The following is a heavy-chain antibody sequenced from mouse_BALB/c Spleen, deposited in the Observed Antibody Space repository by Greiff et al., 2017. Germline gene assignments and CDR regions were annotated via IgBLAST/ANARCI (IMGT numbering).Heavy chain of an antibody. CDR1: GFSLTGYG. CDR2: IWGDGRT. J-gene: IGHJ4*01. CDR3: ARDGNYGAMDY. V-gene: IGHV2-6-7*01. D-gene: IGHD2-1*01. Sequence: VQLQQSGPGLVAPSQSLSITCTVSGFSLTGYGVNRVRQPPGKGLEWLGMIWGDGRTDYNSALKSRLSISKDNSKSQVFLKMNSLQTDDTARYYCARDGNYGAMDYWGQGTSVTVSS.